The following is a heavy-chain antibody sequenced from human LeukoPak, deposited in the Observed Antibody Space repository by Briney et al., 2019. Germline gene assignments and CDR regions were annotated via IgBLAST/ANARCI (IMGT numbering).Heavy chain of an antibody. D-gene: IGHD3-22*01. Sequence: SETLSLTCAVYGGSFSGYYWSWIRQPPGKGLEWIGNIYYSGSTNYNPSLKSRVTISVDTSKNQFSLKLSSVTAADTAVYYCTRGSIAYYYMGVWGKGTTVTVSS. CDR1: GGSFSGYY. CDR3: TRGSIAYYYMGV. CDR2: IYYSGST. V-gene: IGHV4-59*01. J-gene: IGHJ6*03.